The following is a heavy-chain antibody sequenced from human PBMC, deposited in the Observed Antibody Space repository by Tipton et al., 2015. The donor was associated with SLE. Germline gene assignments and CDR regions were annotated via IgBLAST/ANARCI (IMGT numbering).Heavy chain of an antibody. CDR2: ISSSSSYI. J-gene: IGHJ6*02. Sequence: SLRLSCAASGFIFSSYSMNWVRQAPGKGLEWVSSISSSSSYIHYADSVKGRFTISRDNAQNSLNLQMNRLRAEDTAVYYCARWNAMDVWGQGTTVTVSS. D-gene: IGHD5-12*01. V-gene: IGHV3-21*01. CDR3: ARWNAMDV. CDR1: GFIFSSYS.